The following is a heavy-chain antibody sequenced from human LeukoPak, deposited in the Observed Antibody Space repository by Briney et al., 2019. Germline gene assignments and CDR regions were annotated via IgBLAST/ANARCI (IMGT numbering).Heavy chain of an antibody. D-gene: IGHD6-19*01. CDR2: IYYSGST. CDR3: ARTTTRIAVAPLDY. J-gene: IGHJ4*02. V-gene: IGHV4-39*01. Sequence: SETLSLTCTVSGGSISSSSYYWGWIRQPPGQGLEWIGSIYYSGSTYYNPSLKSRVTISVDTSKNQFSLKLSSVTAADTAVYYCARTTTRIAVAPLDYWGQGTLVTVSS. CDR1: GGSISSSSYY.